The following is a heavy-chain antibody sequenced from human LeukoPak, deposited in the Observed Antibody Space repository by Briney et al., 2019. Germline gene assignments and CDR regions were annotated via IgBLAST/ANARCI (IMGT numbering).Heavy chain of an antibody. J-gene: IGHJ4*02. CDR3: TLYNY. CDR1: GYSFTSQD. D-gene: IGHD2-2*02. CDR2: INPGNGDT. Sequence: ASVKVSCKTSGYSFTSQDMHWVRQAPGQSLEWMGCINPGNGDTKYSQEFQGRVTITRDTSATTAYMKLSSLRSDDMAVYYCTLYNYWGQGTLVTVSS. V-gene: IGHV1-3*03.